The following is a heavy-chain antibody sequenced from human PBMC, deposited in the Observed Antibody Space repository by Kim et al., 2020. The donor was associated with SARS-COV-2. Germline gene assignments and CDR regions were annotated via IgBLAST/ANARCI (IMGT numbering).Heavy chain of an antibody. CDR2: GST. J-gene: IGHJ4*02. V-gene: IGHV4-34*01. CDR3: ASLRFLEWC. D-gene: IGHD3-3*01. Sequence: GSTNYHPSLKSRVTISVDTSKNQFSLKLSSVTAADTAVYYCASLRFLEWCWGQGTLVTVSS.